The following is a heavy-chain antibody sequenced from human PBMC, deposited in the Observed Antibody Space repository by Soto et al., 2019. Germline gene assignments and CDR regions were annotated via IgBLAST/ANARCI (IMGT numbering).Heavy chain of an antibody. J-gene: IGHJ5*01. D-gene: IGHD3-3*01. CDR1: GGSISSGGYY. CDR3: ARVDTIFGVVNIPDS. Sequence: SETLSLTCTVSGGSISSGGYYWSWIRQHPGKGLEWIGYIYYSGSTSYNPSLKSRVTISVDTSKNRFSLKLSSVTAADTAVYYCARVDTIFGVVNIPDSWGQGTLVTVSS. V-gene: IGHV4-61*08. CDR2: IYYSGST.